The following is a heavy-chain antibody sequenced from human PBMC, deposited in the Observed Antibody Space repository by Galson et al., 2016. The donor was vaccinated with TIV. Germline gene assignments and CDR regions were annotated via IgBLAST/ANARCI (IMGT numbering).Heavy chain of an antibody. D-gene: IGHD2-15*01. CDR3: ARARRGYCSGGSCLPGY. CDR1: GYTFNNYD. V-gene: IGHV1-8*01. J-gene: IGHJ4*02. Sequence: SVKVSCKASGYTFNNYDMSWVRQATGQGLEWMGWMNPNSGNAGYAQKFQGRVTMTSNTSVNTAYMEVRSLRFEDTAVYYCARARRGYCSGGSCLPGYWGQGTLVTVSS. CDR2: MNPNSGNA.